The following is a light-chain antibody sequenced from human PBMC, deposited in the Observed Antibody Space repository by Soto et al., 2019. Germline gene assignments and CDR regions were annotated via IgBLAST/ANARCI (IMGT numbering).Light chain of an antibody. CDR1: SSDVGAYNY. CDR2: HVT. J-gene: IGLJ1*01. Sequence: QSVLTQPASMSGSLGQSITISCSGTSSDVGAYNYVSWYQQYPGKAPKLMIYHVTDRPSGVSNRFSGSKSGNTASLTISGLQAEDEADYYCCSYTNSNTFVFGTGTKVTVL. V-gene: IGLV2-14*01. CDR3: CSYTNSNTFV.